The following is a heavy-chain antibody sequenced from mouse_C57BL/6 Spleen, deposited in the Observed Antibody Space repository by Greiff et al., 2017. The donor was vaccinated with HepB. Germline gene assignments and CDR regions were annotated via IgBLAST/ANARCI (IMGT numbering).Heavy chain of an antibody. J-gene: IGHJ4*01. CDR1: GFSLTSYG. V-gene: IGHV2-2*01. CDR3: ARIGPDYYAMDY. Sequence: VQLQESGPGLVQPSQSLSITCTVSGFSLTSYGVHWVHQSPGKGLEWLGVIWSGGSTDYNAAFISRLSISKYNSMSQVFFKMNSLQADDTAKYYCARIGPDYYAMDYWGQGTSVTVSS. CDR2: IWSGGST.